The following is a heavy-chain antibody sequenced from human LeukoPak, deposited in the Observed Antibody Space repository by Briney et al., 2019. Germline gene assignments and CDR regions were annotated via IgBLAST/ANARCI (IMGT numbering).Heavy chain of an antibody. CDR1: GFTFSSYG. CDR3: AKDNDYYGSGSYFVFGLDY. J-gene: IGHJ4*02. V-gene: IGHV3-30*18. Sequence: AGGSLRLSCAASGFTFSSYGMHCVPQVPGKGLEWVAVITYDGSNKYYADSVKGRFTISRDNSKNTLYLEMNSLRAEDTAVYYCAKDNDYYGSGSYFVFGLDYWGQGTLVTVSS. CDR2: ITYDGSNK. D-gene: IGHD3-10*01.